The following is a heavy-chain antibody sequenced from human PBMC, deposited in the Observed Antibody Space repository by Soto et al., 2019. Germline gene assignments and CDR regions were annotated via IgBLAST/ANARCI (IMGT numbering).Heavy chain of an antibody. D-gene: IGHD2-15*01. CDR1: GYTFTSYG. J-gene: IGHJ6*02. V-gene: IGHV1-18*01. CDR2: ISAYNGNT. Sequence: ASVKVSCKASGYTFTSYGISWVRQAPGQGLEWMGWISAYNGNTNYAQKLQGRVAMTTDTSTSTAYMELRSLRSDDTAVYYCARGPLPDCSGGSCYQGDYYYYGMDVWGQGTTVTVSS. CDR3: ARGPLPDCSGGSCYQGDYYYYGMDV.